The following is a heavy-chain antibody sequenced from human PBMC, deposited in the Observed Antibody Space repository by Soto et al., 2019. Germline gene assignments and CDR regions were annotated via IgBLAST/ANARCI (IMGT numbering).Heavy chain of an antibody. D-gene: IGHD5-12*01. V-gene: IGHV3-33*01. CDR1: GFTFRDHA. CDR3: ARALFPDVDIYAMDV. CDR2: IWNDGSNK. Sequence: VGSLRLSCAASGFTFRDHAMHWVRQAPGKGREWLAIIWNDGSNKFYAGSVQGRFTISRDNSKNTVYLQMNTLSAEDTAVYYCARALFPDVDIYAMDVWGQGTTVTVSS. J-gene: IGHJ6*02.